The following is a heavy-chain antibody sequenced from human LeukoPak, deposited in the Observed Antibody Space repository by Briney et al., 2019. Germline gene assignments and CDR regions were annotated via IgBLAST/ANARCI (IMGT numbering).Heavy chain of an antibody. CDR1: GGSISSTSYY. CDR3: ARHRYSAYASSDY. V-gene: IGHV4-39*01. J-gene: IGHJ4*02. Sequence: SETLSLTCAVSGGSISSTSYYWGWIRQPPGKGLEWIGSIYYSGSTYYNPSLKSRVTISLATSKNQFSLKLSSVTAADTAVYYCARHRYSAYASSDYWGQGTLVTVSS. D-gene: IGHD5-12*01. CDR2: IYYSGST.